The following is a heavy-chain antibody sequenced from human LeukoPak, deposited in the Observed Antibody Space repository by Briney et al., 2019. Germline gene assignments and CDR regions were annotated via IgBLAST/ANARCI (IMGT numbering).Heavy chain of an antibody. CDR2: INPNSGCT. J-gene: IGHJ5*02. V-gene: IGHV1-2*02. CDR3: ATELADTAMFMQFDP. Sequence: ASVKVSCKASGYTFTGYDMHWVRQAPGQGLEWMGWINPNSGCTDYAQKFQGRVTMTRDTSISTAYMELSRLRSDDTAVYYCATELADTAMFMQFDPRGQGTLVSVCS. CDR1: GYTFTGYD. D-gene: IGHD5-18*01.